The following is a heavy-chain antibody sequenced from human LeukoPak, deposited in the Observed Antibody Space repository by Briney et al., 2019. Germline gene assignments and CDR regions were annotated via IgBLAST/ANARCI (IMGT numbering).Heavy chain of an antibody. CDR1: GFTFSSYG. CDR3: ARDLWFGELLLDY. J-gene: IGHJ4*02. D-gene: IGHD3-10*01. V-gene: IGHV3-33*01. Sequence: GRSLRLSCAASGFTFSSYGMHWVRQAPGKGLEWVAVIWYDGSNKYYADSVKGRFTISRDNSKNTLYLQMNSLRDEDTAVYYCARDLWFGELLLDYWGQGTLVTVSS. CDR2: IWYDGSNK.